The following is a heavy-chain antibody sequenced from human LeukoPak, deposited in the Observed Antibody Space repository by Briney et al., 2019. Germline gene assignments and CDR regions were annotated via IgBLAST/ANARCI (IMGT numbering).Heavy chain of an antibody. Sequence: GGSLRLSCAASGFTFSNAWMSWVRQAPGKGLEWVGRIKSKTGGGTTDYAAPVNGRFTISRDDSKNTLYLQMNSLKTEDTAVYYCTTDPYGYGYWGQGTLVTVSS. CDR2: IKSKTGGGTT. J-gene: IGHJ4*02. V-gene: IGHV3-15*01. CDR1: GFTFSNAW. D-gene: IGHD5-18*01. CDR3: TTDPYGYGY.